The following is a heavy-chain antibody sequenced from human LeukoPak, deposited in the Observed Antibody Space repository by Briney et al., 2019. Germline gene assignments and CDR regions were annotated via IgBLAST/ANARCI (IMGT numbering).Heavy chain of an antibody. J-gene: IGHJ4*02. CDR2: LNPNSGYT. CDR1: GYTFTSYD. Sequence: GASVKVSCKASGYTFTSYDINWVRQATGQGLEWLGWLNPNSGYTGSAQRFQGRLTMTRDTSMSTVYMELSSLTSEDTGVYYCVRVRGSIDYWGQGTLVTVSS. D-gene: IGHD3-10*01. CDR3: VRVRGSIDY. V-gene: IGHV1-8*01.